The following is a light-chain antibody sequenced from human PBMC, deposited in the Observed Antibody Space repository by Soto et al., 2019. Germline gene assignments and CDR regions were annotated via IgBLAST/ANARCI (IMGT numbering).Light chain of an antibody. Sequence: DVVMTQSPLSLPVTLGQPASISCTSSQSLIHSDGRTYLSWFQQRPGQSPRRLIYEVSDRDSGVPDRFSSSGSGTDFTLKISRVEAEDVGVYYCMQGTRWPWTFGQGTEVEIK. CDR3: MQGTRWPWT. J-gene: IGKJ1*01. V-gene: IGKV2-30*02. CDR1: QSLIHSDGRTY. CDR2: EVS.